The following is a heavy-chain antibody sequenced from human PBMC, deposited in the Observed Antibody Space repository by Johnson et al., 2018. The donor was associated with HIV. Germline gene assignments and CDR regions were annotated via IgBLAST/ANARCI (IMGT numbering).Heavy chain of an antibody. CDR1: GFTFNTYG. Sequence: QVQLVESGGGVVQPGGSLTLSCAASGFTFNTYGMHWVRQAPGKGLEWVTFIRYDGSNKYYADSVKGRFTISRDNSKNTLYLQMNSLRAEDTAVYYCAKDSIAVAGMWAFDIWGQGTMVTVSS. CDR3: AKDSIAVAGMWAFDI. D-gene: IGHD6-19*01. J-gene: IGHJ3*02. V-gene: IGHV3-30*02. CDR2: IRYDGSNK.